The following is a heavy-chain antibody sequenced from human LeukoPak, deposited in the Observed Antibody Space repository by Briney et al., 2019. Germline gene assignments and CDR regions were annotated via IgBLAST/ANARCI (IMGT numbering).Heavy chain of an antibody. CDR2: INHSGST. CDR3: ARGVTYNWNFWFDP. J-gene: IGHJ5*02. V-gene: IGHV4-34*01. D-gene: IGHD1-20*01. CDR1: GGSFSGYY. Sequence: PSETLSLTCAVYGGSFSGYYWSWIRQPPGKGLEWIGEINHSGSTNYNPSLKSRVTISVDTSKNQFSLKLSSVTAADTAVYYCARGVTYNWNFWFDPWGQGTLVTVSS.